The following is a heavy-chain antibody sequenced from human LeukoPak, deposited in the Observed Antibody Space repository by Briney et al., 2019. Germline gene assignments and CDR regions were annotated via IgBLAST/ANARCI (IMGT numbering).Heavy chain of an antibody. CDR3: ARDLGVRDYYGSGSYYSLLDY. CDR1: GGSISSSNW. D-gene: IGHD3-10*01. J-gene: IGHJ4*02. Sequence: SETLSLTCTVSGGSISSSNWWSWVRQPPGKGLEWIGEIYHSGSTNYNPSLKSRVTISVDKSKNQFSLKLSSVTAADTAVYYCARDLGVRDYYGSGSYYSLLDYWGQGTLVTVSS. CDR2: IYHSGST. V-gene: IGHV4-4*02.